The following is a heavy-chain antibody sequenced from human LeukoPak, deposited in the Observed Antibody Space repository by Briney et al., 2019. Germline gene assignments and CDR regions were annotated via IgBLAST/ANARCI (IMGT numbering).Heavy chain of an antibody. D-gene: IGHD1-26*01. Sequence: GGSLRLSCAASRFTFSDYFMSWIRQAPGKGLEWVSYISSTGTTIYYADSVKGRFTISRDNAKNSLYLQMNSLRAEDTAVYYCARSLMWDLLYPAAFDYWGQGTLVTVSS. CDR3: ARSLMWDLLYPAAFDY. J-gene: IGHJ4*02. CDR2: ISSTGTTI. CDR1: RFTFSDYF. V-gene: IGHV3-11*04.